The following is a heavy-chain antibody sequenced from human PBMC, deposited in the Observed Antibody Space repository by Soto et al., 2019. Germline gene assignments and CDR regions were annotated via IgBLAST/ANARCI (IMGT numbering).Heavy chain of an antibody. J-gene: IGHJ4*02. CDR2: TRNKANSYTT. CDR3: ARDTGGSYDY. CDR1: RFTFSNYY. V-gene: IGHV3-72*01. D-gene: IGHD1-26*01. Sequence: EVQLVESGGGLVQPGGSLRLSCAASRFTFSNYYMDWVRQVPGKGLEWVGRTRNKANSYTTEYVASVKGRFSISRDDSKDSMYLQMNSLKTEDTAVYYCARDTGGSYDYWGQGALVTVSS.